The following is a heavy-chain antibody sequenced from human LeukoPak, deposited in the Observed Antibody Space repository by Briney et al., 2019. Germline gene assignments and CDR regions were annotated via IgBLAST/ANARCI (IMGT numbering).Heavy chain of an antibody. Sequence: ASVKVSCKASGYSFTGYYMHWVRQAPGQGLEWMGWINPKSGGTNYAQRFQGRITLTRDTSISTAYMELRRLRSDDTAVYYCARSPYNVGGGMGYWGQGILVTVSS. CDR3: ARSPYNVGGGMGY. J-gene: IGHJ4*02. CDR2: INPKSGGT. CDR1: GYSFTGYY. D-gene: IGHD1-14*01. V-gene: IGHV1-2*02.